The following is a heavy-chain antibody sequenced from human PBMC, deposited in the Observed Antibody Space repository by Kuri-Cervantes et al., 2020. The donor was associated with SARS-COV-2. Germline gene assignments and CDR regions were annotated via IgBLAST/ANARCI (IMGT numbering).Heavy chain of an antibody. CDR1: GFTFSSYS. V-gene: IGHV4-39*07. J-gene: IGHJ4*02. D-gene: IGHD5-24*01. CDR3: AGDRAPRD. Sequence: SETLSLTCAASGFTFSSYSMNWVRQAPGKGLEWIGSIYYSGSTYYNPSLKSRVTISVDTSKNQFSLKLSSVTAADTAVYYCAGDRAPRDWGQGTLVTVSS. CDR2: IYYSGST.